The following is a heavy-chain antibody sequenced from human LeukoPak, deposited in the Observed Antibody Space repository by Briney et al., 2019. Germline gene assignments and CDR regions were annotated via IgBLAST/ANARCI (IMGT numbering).Heavy chain of an antibody. CDR2: IYYSGST. CDR3: ASTDTAMLDAFDI. V-gene: IGHV4-61*05. D-gene: IGHD5-18*01. CDR1: GGSISNSSYY. Sequence: SETLSLTCTVSGGSISNSSYYWGWIRQPPGKGLEWIGYIYYSGSTNYNPSLKSRVTISVDTSKNQFSLKLSSVTAADTAVYYCASTDTAMLDAFDIWGQGTMVTVSS. J-gene: IGHJ3*02.